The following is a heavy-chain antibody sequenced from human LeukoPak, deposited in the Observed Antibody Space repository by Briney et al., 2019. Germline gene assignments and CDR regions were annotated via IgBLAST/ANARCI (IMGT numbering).Heavy chain of an antibody. V-gene: IGHV3-21*01. J-gene: IGHJ4*02. CDR3: ATSGDPYYDSSGSLDY. CDR1: GFTFSSYS. CDR2: ISSSSSYI. Sequence: PGGSLRLSCAASGFTFSSYSMNWVRQAPGRGLEWVSSISSSSSYIYYADSVKGRFTISRDNAKNSLYLQMNSLRAEDTAVYYCATSGDPYYDSSGSLDYWGQGTLVTVSS. D-gene: IGHD3-22*01.